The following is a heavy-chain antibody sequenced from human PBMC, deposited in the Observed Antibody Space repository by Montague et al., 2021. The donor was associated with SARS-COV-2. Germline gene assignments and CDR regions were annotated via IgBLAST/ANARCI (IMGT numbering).Heavy chain of an antibody. CDR2: INYNGNT. V-gene: IGHV4-39*01. CDR1: GGSISSGTYY. Sequence: SETLSLTCPVYGGSISSGTYYWGWVRQPPGNGLEWIGTINYNGNTYYNPYLKSRVTISVDTSKNQFSLKVTSVTAADTAVYYCARRAQLQLSCFFYLWGRGTLVTVSS. CDR3: ARRAQLQLSCFFYL. D-gene: IGHD2-15*01. J-gene: IGHJ2*01.